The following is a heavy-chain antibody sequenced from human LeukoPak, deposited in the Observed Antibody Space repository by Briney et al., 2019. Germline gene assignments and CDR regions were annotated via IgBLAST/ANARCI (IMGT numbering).Heavy chain of an antibody. J-gene: IGHJ5*02. D-gene: IGHD2-15*01. CDR1: GYAIISGGFS. CDR2: IYDRGPA. V-gene: IGHV4-30-2*01. Sequence: TLSLTCTVSGYAIISGGFSWNWIRRPPGKGLEWIGCIYDRGPAHYNPSLKSRFTISVDRPKNQFFLNVTSLTAADTAVYYCARSRQASGLFSSWGQGTLVVVSS. CDR3: ARSRQASGLFSS.